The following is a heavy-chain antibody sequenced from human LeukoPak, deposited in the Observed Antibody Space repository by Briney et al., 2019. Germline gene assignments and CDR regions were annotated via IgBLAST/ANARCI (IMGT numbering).Heavy chain of an antibody. CDR3: ARLHCSSPSCHRNWFDP. V-gene: IGHV4-59*01. CDR1: GASISNFY. J-gene: IGHJ5*02. D-gene: IGHD2-2*01. CDR2: ISYSGST. Sequence: SETLSLTCTVSGASISNFYWSWIRQPPGKGLEWIGDISYSGSTNYNPSLKSRVTMSVDTSKNQFSLKLRSVTAADTAVYYCARLHCSSPSCHRNWFDPWGQGTLVTVSP.